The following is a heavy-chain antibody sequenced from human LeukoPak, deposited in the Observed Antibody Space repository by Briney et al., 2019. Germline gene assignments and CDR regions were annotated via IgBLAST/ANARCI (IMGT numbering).Heavy chain of an antibody. CDR3: ARVAAAGRGPYNWFDP. CDR2: IYTSGST. CDR1: GGSISSYY. J-gene: IGHJ5*02. V-gene: IGHV4-4*07. D-gene: IGHD6-13*01. Sequence: PSETLSLTCTVSGGSISSYYWSWIRQPAGKGLEWIGRIYTSGSTNYNPSLKSRVTMSVDTSKNQFSLKLSSVTAADTAVYYCARVAAAGRGPYNWFDPWGQGTLVTVSS.